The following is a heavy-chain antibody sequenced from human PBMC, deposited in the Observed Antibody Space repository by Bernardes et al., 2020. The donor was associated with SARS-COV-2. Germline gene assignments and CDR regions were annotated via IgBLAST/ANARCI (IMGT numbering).Heavy chain of an antibody. CDR1: GYTFTSYY. J-gene: IGHJ4*02. D-gene: IGHD4-17*01. CDR3: ARGVTTVTNLAY. V-gene: IGHV1-46*01. CDR2: INPNGGST. Sequence: ASVKVSCKASGYTFTSYYIHWVRQAPGQGLEWMGIINPNGGSTSYTQKFQGRVTMTRDTSTSTVYMELSSLRSEDTAVYYCARGVTTVTNLAYWGQGTLVTVSS.